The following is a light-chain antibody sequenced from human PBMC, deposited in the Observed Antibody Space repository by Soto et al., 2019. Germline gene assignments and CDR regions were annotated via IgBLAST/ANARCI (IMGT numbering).Light chain of an antibody. CDR3: MQGSHWPWT. CDR2: EVS. CDR1: QSLVFSDGNTY. Sequence: DVVMTQSPLSLPVTLGQPASISCRSSQSLVFSDGNTYLNWFQQRPGQSTRRLVYEVSKRDSGVPDRFSCSGSGADFTLKITRVEAEDVGVYYCMQGSHWPWTFGQGTKVEIK. V-gene: IGKV2-30*01. J-gene: IGKJ1*01.